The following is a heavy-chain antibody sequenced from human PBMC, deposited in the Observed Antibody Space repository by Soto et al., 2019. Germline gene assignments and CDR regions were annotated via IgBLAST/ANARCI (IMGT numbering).Heavy chain of an antibody. CDR1: GGSISSYY. J-gene: IGHJ4*02. V-gene: IGHV4-59*01. CDR3: ARNYYGSGSYYSP. CDR2: IYYSGST. Sequence: SETLSLTCTVSGGSISSYYWSWIRQPPGKGLEWIGYIYYSGSTNYNPSLKSRVTISVDTSKNQFSLKLSSVTAADTAVYYCARNYYGSGSYYSPWGQGTLVTVSS. D-gene: IGHD3-10*01.